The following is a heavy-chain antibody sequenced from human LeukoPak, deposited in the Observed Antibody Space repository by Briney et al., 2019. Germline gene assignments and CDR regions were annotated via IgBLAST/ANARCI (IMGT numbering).Heavy chain of an antibody. J-gene: IGHJ5*02. Sequence: ASVKVSCKASDYSFSNFHFNWVRQARGQGLEWIGWVSPKTGDRGLALKFQGRVTMTSDSSEATIYMELRSLTSEDTAVYYCARTPPKGDIDTWGQGTMVTVSS. V-gene: IGHV1-8*01. CDR1: DYSFSNFH. CDR2: VSPKTGDR. CDR3: ARTPPKGDIDT. D-gene: IGHD2-21*02.